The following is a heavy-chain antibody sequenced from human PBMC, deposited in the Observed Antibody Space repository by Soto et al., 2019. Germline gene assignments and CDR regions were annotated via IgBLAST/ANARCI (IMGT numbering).Heavy chain of an antibody. Sequence: GASVKVSCKASGYTFTSYYMHWVRQAPGQGLEWMGIINPSGGSTSYAQKFQGRVTMTRDTSTSTVYMELSSLRSEDTAVYYCARDTYYYDSSGYYSDAFDIWGQGTMVTVSS. CDR1: GYTFTSYY. D-gene: IGHD3-22*01. CDR2: INPSGGST. J-gene: IGHJ3*02. V-gene: IGHV1-46*01. CDR3: ARDTYYYDSSGYYSDAFDI.